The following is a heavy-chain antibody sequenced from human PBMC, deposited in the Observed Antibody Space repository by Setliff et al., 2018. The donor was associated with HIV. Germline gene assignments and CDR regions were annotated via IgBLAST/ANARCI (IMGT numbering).Heavy chain of an antibody. CDR1: GGSISSGSYY. Sequence: TLSLTCTVSGGSISSGSYYWSWIRQPAGKGLEWIGRIYSSGSTKYNPSLKSRVTMSVNTAKNQFFLMLSSVTAADTAVYYCARDKGYYYMDVWGKGITVTVSS. CDR3: ARDKGYYYMDV. V-gene: IGHV4-61*02. CDR2: IYSSGST. J-gene: IGHJ6*03.